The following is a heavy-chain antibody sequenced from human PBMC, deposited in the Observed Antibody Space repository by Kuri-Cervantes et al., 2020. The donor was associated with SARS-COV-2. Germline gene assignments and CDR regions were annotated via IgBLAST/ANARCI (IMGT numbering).Heavy chain of an antibody. CDR2: IYSGGSST. CDR1: GFTFSSYA. Sequence: GESLKISCAAPGFTFSSYAMSWVRQAPGKGLEWVSVIYSGGSSTYYADSVKGRFTISRDNSKNTLYLQMNSLRAEDTAVYYCAKDIAVAGHFDYWGQGTLVTVSS. D-gene: IGHD6-19*01. V-gene: IGHV3-23*03. CDR3: AKDIAVAGHFDY. J-gene: IGHJ4*02.